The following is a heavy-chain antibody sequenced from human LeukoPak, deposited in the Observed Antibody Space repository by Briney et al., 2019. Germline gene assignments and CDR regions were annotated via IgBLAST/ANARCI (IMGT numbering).Heavy chain of an antibody. CDR1: GVSISSSNSY. CDR3: ARQTGSGLFILP. V-gene: IGHV4-39*01. Sequence: SETLSLTCTVSGVSISSSNSYWGWIRQPPGKGLEWFGSIYYSGNTYYNASLKSQVSISIDTSKNQFSLRLTSVTAADTAVYYCARQTGSGLFILPGGQGTLVTVSS. J-gene: IGHJ4*02. D-gene: IGHD3/OR15-3a*01. CDR2: IYYSGNT.